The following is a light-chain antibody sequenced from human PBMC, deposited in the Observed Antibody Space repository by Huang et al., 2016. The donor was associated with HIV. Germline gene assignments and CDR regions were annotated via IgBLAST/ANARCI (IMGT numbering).Light chain of an antibody. Sequence: EIVLTQSPATLSLSPGGRATLSCWASQTVKSDYLAWYQQRPGLAPRLVIYDASNRAAGIPDRFSASGSGTDFTLTISGLEPEDFAIYYCQQYGTSPRTFGQGTRVEIK. J-gene: IGKJ1*01. CDR1: QTVKSDY. CDR3: QQYGTSPRT. V-gene: IGKV3D-20*01. CDR2: DAS.